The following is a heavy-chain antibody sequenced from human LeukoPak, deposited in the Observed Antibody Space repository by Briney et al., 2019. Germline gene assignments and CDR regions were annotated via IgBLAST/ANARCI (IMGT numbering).Heavy chain of an antibody. V-gene: IGHV3-23*01. D-gene: IGHD4-17*01. CDR2: ISGSGGST. Sequence: HPGGSLRLSCAASGFTFSSYAMSWVRQAPGKGLEWVSAISGSGGSTYYADSVKGRFTISRDNSKNTLYLQMNSLIAEDTAVYYCAKDGSPRTMTTEADFWGQGTLVTVSS. J-gene: IGHJ4*02. CDR1: GFTFSSYA. CDR3: AKDGSPRTMTTEADF.